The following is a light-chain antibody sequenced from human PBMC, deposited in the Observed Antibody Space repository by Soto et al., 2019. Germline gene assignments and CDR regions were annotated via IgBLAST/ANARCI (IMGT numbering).Light chain of an antibody. CDR1: TSNIGSNA. CDR3: AVWDDRLNGPV. CDR2: SNN. Sequence: QTVVTQPPSASGTPGQTVTISCSGSTSNIGSNAVHWYQHLPGTAPKLLMYSNNQRPSGVRDRFSGFKSDTSASLAISGLQSEDEAEYYCAVWDDRLNGPVFGGGTKLTVL. J-gene: IGLJ3*02. V-gene: IGLV1-44*01.